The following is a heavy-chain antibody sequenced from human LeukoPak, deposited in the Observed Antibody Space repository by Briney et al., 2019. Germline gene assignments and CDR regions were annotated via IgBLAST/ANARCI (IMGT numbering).Heavy chain of an antibody. CDR1: GLAFSNCW. V-gene: IGHV3-7*01. J-gene: IGHJ4*02. CDR2: IKQDGSDK. CDR3: AKDDGGEYHLFDS. D-gene: IGHD3-16*01. Sequence: GGSLRLSCAASGLAFSNCWMSWVRQAPGKGPEWVANIKQDGSDKYYVDSVKGRFTISRDNAKNSVYLQMNSLRVEETAVYYCAKDDGGEYHLFDSWGQGTLVTVSS.